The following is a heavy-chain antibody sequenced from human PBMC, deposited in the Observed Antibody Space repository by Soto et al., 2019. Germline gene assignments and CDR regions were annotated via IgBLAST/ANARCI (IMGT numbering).Heavy chain of an antibody. CDR2: IYYSGST. D-gene: IGHD3-22*01. V-gene: IGHV4-30-4*01. CDR3: ARDRFHYYDSSGHPV. CDR1: GGSFSGYY. J-gene: IGHJ4*02. Sequence: SETLSLTCAVYGGSFSGYYWSWIRQPPGKGLEWIGYIYYSGSTYYNPSLKSRATISVDTSKNQFSLKLSSVTAADTAVYYCARDRFHYYDSSGHPVWGQGTLVTVSS.